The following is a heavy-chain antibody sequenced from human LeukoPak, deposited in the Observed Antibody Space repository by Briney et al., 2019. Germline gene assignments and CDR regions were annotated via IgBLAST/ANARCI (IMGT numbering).Heavy chain of an antibody. Sequence: KTSETLSLTCTVSGGSISSYYWSWIRQPPGKGLEWIGYIYYSGSTNYNPSLKSRVTISVDTSKNQFSLKLSSVTAADTAVYYCARVLGGYYYDSSGYYFDYWGQGTLVTVSS. CDR3: ARVLGGYYYDSSGYYFDY. CDR1: GGSISSYY. CDR2: IYYSGST. V-gene: IGHV4-59*01. J-gene: IGHJ4*02. D-gene: IGHD3-22*01.